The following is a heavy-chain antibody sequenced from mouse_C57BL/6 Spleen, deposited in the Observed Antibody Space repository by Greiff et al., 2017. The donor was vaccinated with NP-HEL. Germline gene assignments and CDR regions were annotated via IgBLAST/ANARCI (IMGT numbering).Heavy chain of an antibody. CDR1: GYAFSSSW. Sequence: QVQLKESGPELVKPGASVKISCKASGYAFSSSWMNWVKQRPGKGLEWIGRIYPGDGDTNYNGKFKGKATLTADKSSSTAYMQLSSLTSEDSAVYYCGRIGDGSSYAMDYWGQGTSVTVSS. D-gene: IGHD1-1*01. CDR3: GRIGDGSSYAMDY. V-gene: IGHV1-82*01. CDR2: IYPGDGDT. J-gene: IGHJ4*01.